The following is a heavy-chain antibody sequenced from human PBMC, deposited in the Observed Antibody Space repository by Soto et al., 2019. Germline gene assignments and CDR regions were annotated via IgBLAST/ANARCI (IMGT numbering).Heavy chain of an antibody. J-gene: IGHJ6*02. D-gene: IGHD2-21*02. CDR1: GYTFTSYY. CDR3: AKRVTAASTYYYYYGMDV. CDR2: INPSGGST. V-gene: IGHV1-46*01. Sequence: ASVKVSCKASGYTFTSYYMHWVRQAPGQGLEWMGIINPSGGSTSYAQKFQGRVTMTRDTSTSTVYMELSSLRSEDTAVYYCAKRVTAASTYYYYYGMDVWGQGTTVTVSS.